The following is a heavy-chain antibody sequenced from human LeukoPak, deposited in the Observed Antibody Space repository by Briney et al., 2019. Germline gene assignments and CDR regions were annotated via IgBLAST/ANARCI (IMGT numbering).Heavy chain of an antibody. CDR2: IKQDGSEK. J-gene: IGHJ4*02. V-gene: IGHV3-7*04. Sequence: GGSLRLSCAASGFTFSSYWMGWVRQAPGKGLEWVANIKQDGSEKYYVDSVKGRFTISRDNAKNSLYLQMNSLRAEDTAVYYCARGGVDYDFWSGYSYYFDYWGQGTLVTVSS. D-gene: IGHD3-3*01. CDR3: ARGGVDYDFWSGYSYYFDY. CDR1: GFTFSSYW.